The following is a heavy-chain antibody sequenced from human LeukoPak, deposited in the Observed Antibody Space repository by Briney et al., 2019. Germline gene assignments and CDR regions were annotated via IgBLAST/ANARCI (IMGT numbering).Heavy chain of an antibody. Sequence: GGSLRLSCAASGFTFSSYGMHWVRQAPGQGLEWVAVIWNDGSNKYYVDSVKGRFTISRDNSKITLYLQMNSLRTEDTAVYYCARDYCSSTSCLFDYWGQGTLVTISS. CDR2: IWNDGSNK. J-gene: IGHJ4*02. D-gene: IGHD2-2*01. CDR1: GFTFSSYG. CDR3: ARDYCSSTSCLFDY. V-gene: IGHV3-33*01.